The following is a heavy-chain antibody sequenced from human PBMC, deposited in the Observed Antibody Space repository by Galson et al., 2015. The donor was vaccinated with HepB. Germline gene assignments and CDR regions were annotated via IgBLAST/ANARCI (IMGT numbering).Heavy chain of an antibody. V-gene: IGHV6-1*01. CDR2: TYYRSKWYI. CDR3: AYGSDV. Sequence: ISGDSVSSNHAVWNWIRQSPSRGLEWLGRTYYRSKWYIDYAISVKSRITINSDTSRNQFSLHLSSVTPEDTAVYYCAYGSDVWGQGTTVIVSS. J-gene: IGHJ6*02. CDR1: GDSVSSNHAV.